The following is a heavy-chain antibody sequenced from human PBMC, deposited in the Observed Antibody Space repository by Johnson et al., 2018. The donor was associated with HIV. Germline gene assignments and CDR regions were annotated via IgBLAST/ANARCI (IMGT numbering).Heavy chain of an antibody. V-gene: IGHV3-64*01. CDR2: ISTNGFLT. Sequence: MLLVESGGGLVQPGGSVRLSCAASGFTFSNYAMHWVRQAPRTGLEYVSAISTNGFLTSYAISVKGRFTISRDNSKNTLFLQMGSLRPEDMAVYYCARDAKSSTWSPDGTDAFDVWGQGTMVTVSS. CDR1: GFTFSNYA. D-gene: IGHD1-1*01. J-gene: IGHJ3*01. CDR3: ARDAKSSTWSPDGTDAFDV.